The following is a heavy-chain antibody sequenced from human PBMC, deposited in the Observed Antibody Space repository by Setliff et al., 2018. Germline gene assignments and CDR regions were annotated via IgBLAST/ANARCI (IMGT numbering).Heavy chain of an antibody. CDR3: ARGRLSFGSYGSGNQWKYYYYMDV. CDR1: GGSIRNYY. J-gene: IGHJ6*03. Sequence: LSLTCTVSGGSIRNYYWSWIRQPPGKGLEWIGNMHAGGNINYNPSLKSRVTLSLAASTRQFSLNLTYVSAADTAIYYCARGRLSFGSYGSGNQWKYYYYMDVWGKGTTVTVSS. V-gene: IGHV4-59*12. D-gene: IGHD3-10*01. CDR2: MHAGGNI.